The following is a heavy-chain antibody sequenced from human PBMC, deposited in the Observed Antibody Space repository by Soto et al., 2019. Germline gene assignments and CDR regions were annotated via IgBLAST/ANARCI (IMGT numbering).Heavy chain of an antibody. Sequence: QVQLVQSGAEVKKPGSSVKVSCKASGDTFSGYSISWVRQAPGQGLEWMGGIIPLFGTTNYAQRFQGRVTITADKSTSTAYMELSSLKSEETATYYCARDLGSGYDPGDYWGQGTLVTVSS. CDR3: ARDLGSGYDPGDY. V-gene: IGHV1-69*14. CDR2: IIPLFGTT. D-gene: IGHD5-12*01. CDR1: GDTFSGYS. J-gene: IGHJ4*02.